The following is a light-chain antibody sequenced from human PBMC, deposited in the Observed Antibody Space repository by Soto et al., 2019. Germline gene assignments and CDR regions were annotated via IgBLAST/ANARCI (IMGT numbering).Light chain of an antibody. CDR2: EVS. V-gene: IGLV2-23*02. CDR3: CSYGGSRAV. J-gene: IGLJ7*01. CDR1: SSDVGSHNL. Sequence: QSALTQPASVSGSPGQSITISRTGTSSDVGSHNLVSWYQHHPGQAPKLMIYEVSERPLGVSARFSASKSGNTASLTISGLQAEDEADYYCCSYGGSRAVFGGGTQLTVL.